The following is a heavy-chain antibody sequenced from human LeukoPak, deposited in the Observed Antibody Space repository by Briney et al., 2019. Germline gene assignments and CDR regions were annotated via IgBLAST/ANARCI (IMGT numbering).Heavy chain of an antibody. CDR3: ARAPITSPFYFDY. CDR1: GFAFDEHG. CDR2: INWSGGST. V-gene: IGHV3-20*04. D-gene: IGHD2-2*01. J-gene: IGHJ4*02. Sequence: PGGSPRLSCTASGFAFDEHGMSWVRQVPGKGLEWVSGINWSGGSTGYADPLRGRFTISRDNAKNSLYLQIDSLRAEDTALYYCARAPITSPFYFDYWGQGTLVTVSS.